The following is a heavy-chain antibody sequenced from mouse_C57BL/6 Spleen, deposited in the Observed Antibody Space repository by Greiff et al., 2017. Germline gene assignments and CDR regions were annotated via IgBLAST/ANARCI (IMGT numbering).Heavy chain of an antibody. J-gene: IGHJ4*01. D-gene: IGHD3-2*02. CDR2: IYPGNSDT. CDR1: GYTFTSYW. Sequence: EVQLQQSGTVLARPGASVKMSCKTSGYTFTSYWMHWVKQRPGQGLEWIGAIYPGNSDTSYNQKFKGKAKLTAVTSASTAYMELSSLTNEVSAVYYCTRTAQATLDYAMDYWGQGTSVTVSS. CDR3: TRTAQATLDYAMDY. V-gene: IGHV1-5*01.